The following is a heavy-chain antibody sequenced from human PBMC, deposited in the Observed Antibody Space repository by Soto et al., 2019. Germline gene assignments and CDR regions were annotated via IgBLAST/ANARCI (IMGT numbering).Heavy chain of an antibody. CDR2: IRHDESNK. CDR3: AREAKRFGYHYYGMDV. J-gene: IGHJ6*02. CDR1: GFTFSSYG. D-gene: IGHD3-10*01. V-gene: IGHV3-33*01. Sequence: QVQMVESGGGVVQPGRSLRLSCAASGFTFSSYGMQWVRQAPGKGLEWVAVIRHDESNKYYVDSVKGRFTISRDTSKNRLYPQMYSLRAEDTAVYYCAREAKRFGYHYYGMDVWGQGTTVTVS.